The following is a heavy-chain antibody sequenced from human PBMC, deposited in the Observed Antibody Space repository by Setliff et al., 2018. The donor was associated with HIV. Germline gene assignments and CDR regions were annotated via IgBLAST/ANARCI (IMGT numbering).Heavy chain of an antibody. Sequence: PSETLSLTCTVSGGSLNSQIYYWTWIRLHPQKGLEWLGYIQYSGSTFYTPSLRSRLTISLDASKSQFSLKLTSVTAADTAVYYCARGVYCGDGCYSGTDDWGRGALVTVSS. D-gene: IGHD2-21*01. CDR2: IQYSGST. CDR1: GGSLNSQIYY. V-gene: IGHV4-31*03. J-gene: IGHJ4*02. CDR3: ARGVYCGDGCYSGTDD.